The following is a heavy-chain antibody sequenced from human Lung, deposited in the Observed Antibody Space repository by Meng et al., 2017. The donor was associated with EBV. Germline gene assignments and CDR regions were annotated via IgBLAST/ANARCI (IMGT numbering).Heavy chain of an antibody. D-gene: IGHD2/OR15-2a*01. Sequence: QVQVGQSGVEVKRPGASVKVSCKASHYTFTGYGVGWFRQAPGQGLEWMGGLIPVLNKAKSAPRFQDRVTFTADETTTTAYMELSSLTFEDTAVYFCARGRGNQPLFDFWGQGTLVTVSS. V-gene: IGHV1-69*10. CDR3: ARGRGNQPLFDF. CDR1: HYTFTGYG. J-gene: IGHJ4*02. CDR2: LIPVLNKA.